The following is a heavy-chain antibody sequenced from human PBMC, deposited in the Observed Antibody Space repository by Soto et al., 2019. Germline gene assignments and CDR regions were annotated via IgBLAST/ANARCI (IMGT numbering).Heavy chain of an antibody. J-gene: IGHJ5*02. CDR3: VRDTPHNSFDP. V-gene: IGHV3-74*03. CDR1: GFTFTSYW. CDR2: ISNDGGDT. Sequence: EVQLVESGGGLVQPGGSLRLSCAASGFTFTSYWMHWVRQAPGKGLVWVSRISNDGGDTTYADSVKGRFTISRDNAKNTIYLQMTNLRAEDTALYDCVRDTPHNSFDPWGQGMMVTVSS.